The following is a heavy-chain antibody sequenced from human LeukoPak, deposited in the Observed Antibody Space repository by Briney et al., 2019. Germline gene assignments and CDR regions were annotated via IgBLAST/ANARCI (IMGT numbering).Heavy chain of an antibody. J-gene: IGHJ4*02. V-gene: IGHV3-74*01. CDR3: TRDWRNLGYDY. D-gene: IGHD5-12*01. Sequence: PGGSLRLSCAASGFTLSAYWMHWVRQAPGKGLMWVSRIEGDGNRITYADSVKGRFTISRDNAKNTLYLQMNSLRAEDTAMHYCTRDWRNLGYDYWGQGTLVTVSS. CDR1: GFTLSAYW. CDR2: IEGDGNRI.